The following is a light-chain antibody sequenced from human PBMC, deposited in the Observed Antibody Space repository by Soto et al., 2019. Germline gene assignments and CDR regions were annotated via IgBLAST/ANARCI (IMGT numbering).Light chain of an antibody. J-gene: IGKJ1*01. CDR1: HSVSSDY. CDR2: GAS. Sequence: EIVLTQSPGTLSLSPGERVTLSCRASHSVSSDYLAGYQQKPGQAPSLLIYGASTRATGIPDRFSGSGSGTDFTLTINRLEPEDSAVYYCQHYVTSLRTFGQGTKVEVK. CDR3: QHYVTSLRT. V-gene: IGKV3-20*01.